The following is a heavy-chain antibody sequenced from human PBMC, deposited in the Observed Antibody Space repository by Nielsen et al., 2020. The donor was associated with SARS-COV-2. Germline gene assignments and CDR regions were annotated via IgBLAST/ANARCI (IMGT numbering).Heavy chain of an antibody. CDR3: TMPDASNGK. J-gene: IGHJ4*02. V-gene: IGHV1-2*06. CDR2: INPKSGDT. D-gene: IGHD4-11*01. Sequence: ASVKVSCKPSRYMFTDYHLHWVRQAPGQGLEWMGRINPKSGDTENAQKFLGRVSMTRDASTRTAYMELSRLTSDDTAIYYCTMPDASNGKWGQGTLVTVSS. CDR1: RYMFTDYH.